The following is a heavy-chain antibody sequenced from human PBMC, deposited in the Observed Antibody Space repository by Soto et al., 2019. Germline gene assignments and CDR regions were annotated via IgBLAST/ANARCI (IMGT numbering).Heavy chain of an antibody. CDR2: TSGSGGNT. CDR3: AKAMVRSFFDY. Sequence: EVQLLESGGGLVQPGGSLRLSCAASGFTFSSYAMSWVRQAPGKGLEWVSGTSGSGGNTDHADSVKGRFTISRDNSKNTLYLQMNTLRAEDTAVYYCAKAMVRSFFDYWGQGTLVTVSS. CDR1: GFTFSSYA. J-gene: IGHJ4*02. D-gene: IGHD3-10*01. V-gene: IGHV3-23*01.